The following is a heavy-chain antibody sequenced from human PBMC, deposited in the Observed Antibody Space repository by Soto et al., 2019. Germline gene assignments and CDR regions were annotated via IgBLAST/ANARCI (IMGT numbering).Heavy chain of an antibody. CDR2: ISGSGGST. J-gene: IGHJ4*02. CDR3: AKSLAYCGSDCYPYFEY. D-gene: IGHD2-21*02. V-gene: IGHV3-23*01. CDR1: GFTFSSYA. Sequence: GGSLRLSCAASGFTFSSYAMSWVRQAPGKGLEWVSAISGSGGSTYYADSVKGRFTITRDNSKNTVYLQMNSLRAEDTAVYYCAKSLAYCGSDCYPYFEYWGQRALVTVSS.